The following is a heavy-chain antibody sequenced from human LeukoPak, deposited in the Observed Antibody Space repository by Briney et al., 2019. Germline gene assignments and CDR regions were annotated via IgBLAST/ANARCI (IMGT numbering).Heavy chain of an antibody. CDR2: ISGYNGNT. V-gene: IGHV1-18*01. CDR3: ARAEGVVVAAHIDV. D-gene: IGHD2-15*01. J-gene: IGHJ6*03. Sequence: ASVKVSCKASGYTFTRYCIYWVRQAPGQGLEWMGWISGYNGNTKYAQKFQGRVSVTTDTSTSTAYMELRSLRSDDTAVYYCARAEGVVVAAHIDVWGKGTTVTISS. CDR1: GYTFTRYC.